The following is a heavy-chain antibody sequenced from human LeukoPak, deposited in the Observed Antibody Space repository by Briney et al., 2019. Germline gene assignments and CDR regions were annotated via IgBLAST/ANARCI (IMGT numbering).Heavy chain of an antibody. V-gene: IGHV4-30-2*01. J-gene: IGHJ4*02. CDR3: ASYYCSSTSCYFDY. Sequence: PSETLSLTCAVSGGSISSGGYSWSWIRQPPGKGLEWIGYIYHSGSTYYNPSLKSRVTISVDRSKNQFSLKLSSVTAADTAVYYCASYYCSSTSCYFDYWGQGTLVTISS. CDR2: IYHSGST. CDR1: GGSISSGGYS. D-gene: IGHD2-2*01.